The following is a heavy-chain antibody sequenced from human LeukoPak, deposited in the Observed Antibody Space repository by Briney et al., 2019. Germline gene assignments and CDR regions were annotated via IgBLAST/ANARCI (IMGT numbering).Heavy chain of an antibody. V-gene: IGHV1-2*02. CDR1: GYTFTGDY. Sequence: GASVKVSCKASGYTFTGDYMHWVRQAPGQGLEWMGWIDPNSGDTNYAQKFQGRVTMTRDTSISTAYMELSRLRSDDTAVYYCARGDIGSVDYWGQGTLVTVSS. CDR3: ARGDIGSVDY. J-gene: IGHJ4*02. CDR2: IDPNSGDT. D-gene: IGHD3-16*01.